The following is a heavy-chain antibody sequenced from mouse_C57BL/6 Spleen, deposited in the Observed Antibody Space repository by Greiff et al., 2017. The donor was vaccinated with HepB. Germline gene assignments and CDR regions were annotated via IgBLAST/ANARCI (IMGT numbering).Heavy chain of an antibody. CDR3: ATIYYYGSSYEN. V-gene: IGHV1-80*01. D-gene: IGHD1-1*01. CDR1: GYAFSSYW. J-gene: IGHJ3*01. Sequence: QVQLQQSGAELVKPGASVKISCKASGYAFSSYWMNWVMQRPGKGLEWIGQIYPGDGDTNYNGKFKGKATLTADKSSSTAYMQLSSLTSEDSAVYFCATIYYYGSSYENWGQGTLVTVSA. CDR2: IYPGDGDT.